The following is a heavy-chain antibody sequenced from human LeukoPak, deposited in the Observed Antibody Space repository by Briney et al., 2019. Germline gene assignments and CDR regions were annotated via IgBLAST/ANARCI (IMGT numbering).Heavy chain of an antibody. D-gene: IGHD6-13*01. J-gene: IGHJ4*02. V-gene: IGHV1-18*04. Sequence: ASVKVSCKASGYIFTSYGITWVRQAPGQGLEWMGRITTFNDRTVLAEKFRGRVTLNTDTTTAYLTLRKLRSDDTAVYYCARSGSSSWSSLLDYWGLGSLVIVSS. CDR2: ITTFNDRT. CDR3: ARSGSSSWSSLLDY. CDR1: GYIFTSYG.